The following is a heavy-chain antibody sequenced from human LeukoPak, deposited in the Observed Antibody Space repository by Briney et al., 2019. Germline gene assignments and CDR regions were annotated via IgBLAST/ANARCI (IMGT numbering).Heavy chain of an antibody. V-gene: IGHV1-18*01. CDR3: ARGEYDFWSGYLIDY. CDR2: ISAYNGNT. J-gene: IGHJ4*02. D-gene: IGHD3-3*01. CDR1: GYTFTSCG. Sequence: ASVKVSCKASGYTFTSCGISWVRQAAGQGLEWMGWISAYNGNTNYAQKLQGRVTMTTDTSTSTAYMELRSLRSDDTAVYYCARGEYDFWSGYLIDYWGQGTLVTVSS.